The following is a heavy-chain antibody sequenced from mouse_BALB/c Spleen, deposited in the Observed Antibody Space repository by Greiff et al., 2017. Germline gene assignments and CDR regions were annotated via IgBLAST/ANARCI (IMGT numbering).Heavy chain of an antibody. Sequence: EVQRVESGGGLVQPGGSRKLSCAASGFTFSDYGMAWVRQAPGKGPEWVAFISNLAYSIYYADTVTGRFTISRENAKNTLFLQMTSLRSEDTAMYYCARSRYDDYFDYWGQGTTLTVSS. V-gene: IGHV5-15*01. CDR2: ISNLAYSI. CDR1: GFTFSDYG. CDR3: ARSRYDDYFDY. J-gene: IGHJ2*01. D-gene: IGHD2-14*01.